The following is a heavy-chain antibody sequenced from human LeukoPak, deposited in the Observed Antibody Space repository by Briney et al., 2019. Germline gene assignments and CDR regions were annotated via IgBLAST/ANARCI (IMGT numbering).Heavy chain of an antibody. V-gene: IGHV3-30*03. CDR1: GFTFSSYG. J-gene: IGHJ4*02. Sequence: GGSLRLSCAASGFTFSSYGMHWVRQAPGKGLEWVAVISYDGSNKYYADSVKGRFTISRDNSKNTLYLQMNSLRAEDTAVYYCARDPPGIAASGTYYWGQGTLVTVSS. CDR2: ISYDGSNK. CDR3: ARDPPGIAASGTYY. D-gene: IGHD6-13*01.